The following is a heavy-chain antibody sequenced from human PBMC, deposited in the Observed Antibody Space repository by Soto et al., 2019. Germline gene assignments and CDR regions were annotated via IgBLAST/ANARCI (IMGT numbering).Heavy chain of an antibody. V-gene: IGHV4-59*01. CDR3: ARRHTAMAYDFDY. J-gene: IGHJ4*02. CDR1: GGSISSYY. CDR2: IYYSGST. Sequence: PSETLSLTCTASGGSISSYYWSWIRQPPGKGLEWIGYIYYSGSTNYNPSLKSRVTISVDTSKNQFSLKLSSVTAADTAVYYCARRHTAMAYDFDYWGQGTLVTVSS. D-gene: IGHD5-18*01.